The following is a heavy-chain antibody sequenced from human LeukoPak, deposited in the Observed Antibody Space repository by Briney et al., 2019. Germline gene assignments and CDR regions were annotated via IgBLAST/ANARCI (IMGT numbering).Heavy chain of an antibody. CDR2: LYYTGST. D-gene: IGHD2-15*01. Sequence: SETLSLTCTVSGGSVSSDSYSWSWIRQPPGKGLEWIGYLYYTGSTNYNPSFKSRVTLSVDTSKNQFSLKLISVTAADTAVYYCARAQPPPGGSPYNYWGQGTLVTVSS. J-gene: IGHJ4*02. V-gene: IGHV4-61*01. CDR3: ARAQPPPGGSPYNY. CDR1: GGSVSSDSYS.